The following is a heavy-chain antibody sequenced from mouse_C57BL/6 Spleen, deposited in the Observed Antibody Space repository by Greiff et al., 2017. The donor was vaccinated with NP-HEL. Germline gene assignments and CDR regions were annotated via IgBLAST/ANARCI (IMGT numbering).Heavy chain of an antibody. Sequence: EVQLQQSGPELVKPGASVKISCKASGYTFTDYYMNWVKQSHGKSLEWIGDINPNNGGTSYNQKFKGKATLTVDKSSSTAYMELRSLTSEDSAVYYCASRFYPFAYWGQGTLVTVSA. V-gene: IGHV1-26*01. J-gene: IGHJ3*01. D-gene: IGHD2-1*01. CDR3: ASRFYPFAY. CDR1: GYTFTDYY. CDR2: INPNNGGT.